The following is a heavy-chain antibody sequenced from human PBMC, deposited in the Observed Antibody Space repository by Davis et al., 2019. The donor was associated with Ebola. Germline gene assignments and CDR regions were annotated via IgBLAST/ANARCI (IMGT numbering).Heavy chain of an antibody. J-gene: IGHJ4*02. CDR3: ARDLYDSSGYMTYFDS. Sequence: MPSETLSLTCTVSGDSISSSNWWSCVRQSPGKGLEWIGEIYHSGSTNYNPSLKSRVTISVDKSKSQLSLKLSSVTAADTAMYYCARDLYDSSGYMTYFDSWGQGTLVTVSS. CDR2: IYHSGST. CDR1: GDSISSSNW. D-gene: IGHD3-22*01. V-gene: IGHV4-4*02.